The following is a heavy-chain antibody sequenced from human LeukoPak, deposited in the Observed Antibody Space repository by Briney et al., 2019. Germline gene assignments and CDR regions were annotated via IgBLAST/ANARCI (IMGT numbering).Heavy chain of an antibody. Sequence: PSETLSLTYTVSGGSISNYYWSWIRQSAGKGLEWIGRIHSSGSTNFNPSLRSRVTMSADTSKHQFSLWLTSVTAADTALYYCAGGIATITQDSFDVWGLGTMVTVSS. D-gene: IGHD1-26*01. J-gene: IGHJ3*01. CDR1: GGSISNYY. CDR3: AGGIATITQDSFDV. V-gene: IGHV4-4*07. CDR2: IHSSGST.